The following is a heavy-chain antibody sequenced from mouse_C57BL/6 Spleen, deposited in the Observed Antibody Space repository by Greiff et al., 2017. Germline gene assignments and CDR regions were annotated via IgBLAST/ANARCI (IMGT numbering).Heavy chain of an antibody. Sequence: VQLQQSGAELARPGASVKMSCKASGYTFTSYTMHWVKQRPGQGLEWIGYINPSSGYTKYNQKFKDKATLTADKSSSTAYMQLSSLTSEDSAVYYCARWFITTVVATDWYFDVWGTGTTVTVSS. CDR2: INPSSGYT. CDR3: ARWFITTVVATDWYFDV. V-gene: IGHV1-4*01. D-gene: IGHD1-1*01. J-gene: IGHJ1*03. CDR1: GYTFTSYT.